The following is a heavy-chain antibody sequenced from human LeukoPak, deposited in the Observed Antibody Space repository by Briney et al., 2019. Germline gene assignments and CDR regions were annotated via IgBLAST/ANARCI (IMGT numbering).Heavy chain of an antibody. Sequence: ASLKLSCKASGYTFTSYGISWVRQAPGQGLEWRGWISAYNGNTNYAQKLQGRVTMTTDTSTSTAYMELRSLRSDHTAVYYLVRCAGPTTVSLDNWFDPWGRGTLVTVSS. CDR3: VRCAGPTTVSLDNWFDP. V-gene: IGHV1-18*01. J-gene: IGHJ5*02. CDR1: GYTFTSYG. CDR2: ISAYNGNT. D-gene: IGHD4-11*01.